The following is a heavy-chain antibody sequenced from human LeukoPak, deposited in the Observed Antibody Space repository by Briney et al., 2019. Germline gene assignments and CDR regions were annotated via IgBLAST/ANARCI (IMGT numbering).Heavy chain of an antibody. CDR1: GGSISSYY. J-gene: IGHJ4*02. CDR2: IYYSGST. V-gene: IGHV4-39*07. CDR3: ARRRGLYYFDY. D-gene: IGHD6-19*01. Sequence: PSETLSLTCTVSGGSISSYYWGWIRQPPGKGLEWIGSIYYSGSTYYNPSLKSRVTISVDTSKNQFSLKLSSVTAADTAVYYCARRRGLYYFDYWGQGTLVTVSS.